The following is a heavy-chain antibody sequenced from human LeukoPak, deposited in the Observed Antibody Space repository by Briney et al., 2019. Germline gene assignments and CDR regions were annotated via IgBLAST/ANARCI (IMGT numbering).Heavy chain of an antibody. CDR1: GGSFSGYY. J-gene: IGHJ4*02. Sequence: SETLSLTCAVYGGSFSGYYWSWIRQPPGKGLERIGEINHRGSTNYNPSLKSRVTISVDTSKNQFSLKLSSVTAADTAVYYCARGQYYYGKELVNWGQGTLVTVS. CDR3: ARGQYYYGKELVN. CDR2: INHRGST. D-gene: IGHD3-10*01. V-gene: IGHV4-34*01.